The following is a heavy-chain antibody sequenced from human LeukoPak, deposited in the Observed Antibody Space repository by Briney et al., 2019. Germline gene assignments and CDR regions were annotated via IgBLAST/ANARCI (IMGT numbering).Heavy chain of an antibody. Sequence: GGSLRLSCAASGFTFADYSMNWVRQAPGKGLEWVSSISSSSSYIYSADSVKGRFTISRDNAKNSLYLQMNSLRAEDTAVYYCARAYRTTGPSDYWGQGTLVTVSS. J-gene: IGHJ4*02. D-gene: IGHD1-1*01. CDR3: ARAYRTTGPSDY. CDR2: ISSSSSYI. V-gene: IGHV3-21*01. CDR1: GFTFADYS.